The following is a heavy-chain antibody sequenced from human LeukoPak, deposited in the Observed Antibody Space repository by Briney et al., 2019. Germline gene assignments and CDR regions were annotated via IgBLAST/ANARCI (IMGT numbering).Heavy chain of an antibody. CDR2: IDNSGST. J-gene: IGHJ6*03. D-gene: IGHD4-11*01. CDR3: ASHLTTVTFGSQEYYYYYMDV. CDR1: GGSFSAYY. V-gene: IGHV4-34*01. Sequence: SETLSLTCAVYGGSFSAYYWSWIRQPPGKGLEWIGEIDNSGSTNYNPSLKSRVTISVDTFKNQFSLKLSSVTAADTAVYYCASHLTTVTFGSQEYYYYYMDVWGKGTTVTVSS.